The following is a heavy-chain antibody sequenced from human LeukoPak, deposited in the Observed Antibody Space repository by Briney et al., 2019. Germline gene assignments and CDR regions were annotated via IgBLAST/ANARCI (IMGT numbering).Heavy chain of an antibody. J-gene: IGHJ4*02. CDR3: ARDRYSSGWSFDY. CDR2: IYYSGTT. CDR1: GGSVSSGSYY. Sequence: PSETLSLTCTVSGGSVSSGSYYWSWIRQPPGKGLEWLGYIYYSGTTNYNPSLKSRVTISVDTSKDQFSLKLSSVTAADTAVYYCARDRYSSGWSFDYWGQGTLVTVSS. D-gene: IGHD6-19*01. V-gene: IGHV4-61*01.